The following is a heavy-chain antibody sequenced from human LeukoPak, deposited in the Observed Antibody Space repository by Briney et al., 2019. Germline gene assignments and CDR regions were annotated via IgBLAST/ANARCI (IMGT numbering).Heavy chain of an antibody. CDR2: IYHGGST. D-gene: IGHD4-11*01. J-gene: IGHJ4*02. V-gene: IGHV4-4*02. Sequence: SETLSLTCAVSGGSISSSNWWSWVRQPPGKGLEWIGEIYHGGSTNYNPSLKSRVSLSIDTSKNQFSLKLTSVTAADTAVYYCARAEINDYSRYWGQGIPVIVSS. CDR1: GGSISSSNW. CDR3: ARAEINDYSRY.